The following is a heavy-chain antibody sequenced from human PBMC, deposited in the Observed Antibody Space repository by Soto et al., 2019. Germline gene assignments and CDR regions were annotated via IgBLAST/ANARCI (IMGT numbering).Heavy chain of an antibody. V-gene: IGHV5-51*01. Sequence: GESLKISCKGSGYSFISYWIGWVRQMPGKGLEWMGIIYPGEFDTRYSPSLQGQDNISADKSISTAYLQWSSQKATDTAIYYCARGRYNYGYGPLELDYWGPGTLVTVSS. CDR3: ARGRYNYGYGPLELDY. J-gene: IGHJ4*02. CDR1: GYSFISYW. D-gene: IGHD5-18*01. CDR2: IYPGEFDT.